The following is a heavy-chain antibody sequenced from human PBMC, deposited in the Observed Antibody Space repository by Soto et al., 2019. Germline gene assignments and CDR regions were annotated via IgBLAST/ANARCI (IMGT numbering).Heavy chain of an antibody. D-gene: IGHD3-16*02. V-gene: IGHV1-2*04. CDR2: INPNSGAT. CDR1: GYTFIGYF. J-gene: IGHJ4*02. Sequence: ASVKVSCKASGYTFIGYFLHWVRQAPGQGLEWMGWINPNSGATKYTQNFQGWVTMTRDTSISTAYMELSRLRSDDTAVYXCXRGNDYDNIWGSYRFDYWGQGTLVTVSS. CDR3: XRGNDYDNIWGSYRFDY.